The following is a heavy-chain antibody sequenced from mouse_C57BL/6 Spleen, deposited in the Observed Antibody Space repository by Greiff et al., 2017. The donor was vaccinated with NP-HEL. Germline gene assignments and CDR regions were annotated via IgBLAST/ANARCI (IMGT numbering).Heavy chain of an antibody. D-gene: IGHD2-4*01. CDR1: GFTFSNYW. J-gene: IGHJ3*01. Sequence: EVKLVESGGGLVQPGGSMKLSCVASGFTFSNYWMNWVRQSPEKGLEWVAQIRLKSDNYATHCAESVKGRFTISREEYKSSVYLQMNNLRAEDTGISYDTAYYDCVAWFAYWGQGTLLTVSA. CDR3: TAYYDCVAWFAY. V-gene: IGHV6-3*01. CDR2: IRLKSDNYAT.